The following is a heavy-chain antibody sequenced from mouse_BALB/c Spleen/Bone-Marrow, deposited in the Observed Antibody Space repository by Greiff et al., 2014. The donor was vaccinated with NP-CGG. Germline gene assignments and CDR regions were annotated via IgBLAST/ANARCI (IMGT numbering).Heavy chain of an antibody. D-gene: IGHD2-2*01. CDR3: ARKGYTGYFDV. CDR1: GFSLTTHG. J-gene: IGHJ1*01. V-gene: IGHV2-2*02. CDR2: IWSGGGT. Sequence: VHLVESGPGLVKPSQSLSITCTVSGFSLTTHGLHWVRQSPGKGLEWLGVIWSGGGTDYNAAFISRLIITKDNSKSQVFFKMNSLQTNDTAMYYCARKGYTGYFDVWGAGTTVTVSS.